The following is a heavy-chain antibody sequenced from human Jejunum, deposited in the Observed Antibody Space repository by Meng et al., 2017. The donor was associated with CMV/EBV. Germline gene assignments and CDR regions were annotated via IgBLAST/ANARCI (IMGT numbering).Heavy chain of an antibody. V-gene: IGHV4-4*07. CDR3: AADAGHGDPLEY. Sequence: GQLQESGPGLVKPSETLSLTCTVSTNSFTTYFWNWIRQPAGKGLEWIGRVYSSGSTSSHPSLRSRVLLSVDRSKNQFSLKLTSVTAADTAVYYCAADAGHGDPLEYWGQGTLVTVSS. CDR2: VYSSGST. CDR1: TNSFTTYF. D-gene: IGHD4-17*01. J-gene: IGHJ4*02.